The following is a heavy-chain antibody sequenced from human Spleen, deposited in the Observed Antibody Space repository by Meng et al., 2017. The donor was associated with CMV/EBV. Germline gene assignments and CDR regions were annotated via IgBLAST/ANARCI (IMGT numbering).Heavy chain of an antibody. CDR3: ARDVLGYGYYFNY. CDR2: IYSGGDR. Sequence: GESLKISCAASGFTVSSNYMSWARQAPGKGLEWVCIIYSGGDRFYADSVKGRFTISRDNSKNTVFLQMNTLRVDDTAVYYCARDVLGYGYYFNYWGQGTLVTVSS. V-gene: IGHV3-53*01. CDR1: GFTVSSNY. D-gene: IGHD3-9*01. J-gene: IGHJ4*02.